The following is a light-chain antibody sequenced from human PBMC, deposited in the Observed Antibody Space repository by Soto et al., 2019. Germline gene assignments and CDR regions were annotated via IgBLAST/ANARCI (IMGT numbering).Light chain of an antibody. V-gene: IGKV3-20*01. J-gene: IGKJ1*01. CDR3: QQYGRSPT. Sequence: DIEITQSPSSLSASVGDRATLSCRASQSVSSYLAWSPPKPGQAPRLLIYGASSRATGTPDRFSGSGSGTDFTLTISRLEPEDFAVYYCQQYGRSPTFGQGTKVDIK. CDR1: QSVSSY. CDR2: GAS.